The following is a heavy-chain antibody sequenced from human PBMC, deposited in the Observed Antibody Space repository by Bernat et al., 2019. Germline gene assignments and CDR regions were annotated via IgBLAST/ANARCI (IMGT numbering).Heavy chain of an antibody. D-gene: IGHD2-2*01. J-gene: IGHJ4*02. CDR3: ARGEVIVVVPAALDY. CDR1: GFTFSSYA. Sequence: QVQLVESGGGVVQPGRSLRLSCAASGFTFSSYAMHWVRQAPGKGLEWVAVISDDGSNKYYADSVKGRFTISRDNSKNTLYLQMNSLRAEDTAVYYCARGEVIVVVPAALDYWGQGTLVTGSS. V-gene: IGHV3-30-3*01. CDR2: ISDDGSNK.